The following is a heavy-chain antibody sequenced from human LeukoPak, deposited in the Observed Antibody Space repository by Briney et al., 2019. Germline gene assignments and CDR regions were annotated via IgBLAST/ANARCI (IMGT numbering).Heavy chain of an antibody. CDR2: FDPEDGET. CDR1: GYTLTELS. Sequence: GSVKVSCKVSGYTLTELSMHWVRQAPGKGLEWMGGFDPEDGETIYAQKFQGRVTMTEDTSTDTAYMELSSLRSEDTAVYYCATGHHATMVRGVIIPFVWFDPWGQGTLVTVSS. J-gene: IGHJ5*02. V-gene: IGHV1-24*01. CDR3: ATGHHATMVRGVIIPFVWFDP. D-gene: IGHD3-10*01.